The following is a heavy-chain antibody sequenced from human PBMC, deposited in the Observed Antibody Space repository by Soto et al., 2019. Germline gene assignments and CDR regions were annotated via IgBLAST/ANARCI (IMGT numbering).Heavy chain of an antibody. Sequence: QVQLVESGGGVVQPGRSLRLSCAASGFTFSSYGMHWVRQAPGKGLEWVAVISYDGSNKYYADSVKGRFTISRDNSKNTLYLQRNSGRAEDTAVYYCAKPLVAARPKRSYYCMDVWGQGTTVTVSS. V-gene: IGHV3-30*18. D-gene: IGHD6-25*01. CDR2: ISYDGSNK. CDR3: AKPLVAARPKRSYYCMDV. J-gene: IGHJ6*02. CDR1: GFTFSSYG.